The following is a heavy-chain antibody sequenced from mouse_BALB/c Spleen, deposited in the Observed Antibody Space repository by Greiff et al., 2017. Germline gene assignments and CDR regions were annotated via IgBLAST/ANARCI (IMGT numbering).Heavy chain of an antibody. CDR3: TRGYPYWYFDV. V-gene: IGHV1-5*01. J-gene: IGHJ1*01. D-gene: IGHD1-2*01. CDR2: IYPGNSDT. CDR1: GYTFTSYW. Sequence: VQLQQSGTVLARPGASVKMSCKASGYTFTSYWMHWVKQRPGQGLEWIGAIYPGNSDTSYNQKFKGKAKLTAVTSTSTAYMELSSLTNEDSAVYYCTRGYPYWYFDVWGAGTTVTVSS.